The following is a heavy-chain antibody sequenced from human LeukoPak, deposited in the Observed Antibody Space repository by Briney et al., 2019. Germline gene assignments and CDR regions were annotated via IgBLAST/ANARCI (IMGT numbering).Heavy chain of an antibody. CDR1: GFTFSSYW. D-gene: IGHD2-15*01. CDR2: INSDGSST. Sequence: GGSLRLSCAASGFTFSSYWMHWVRQAPGKGLVWVSRINSDGSSTSYADSVKGRFTISRDNAKNTLYLQMNSLRAEDTAVYYCARPPGYCSGGSCPRWFDPWGQGTLVTVSS. CDR3: ARPPGYCSGGSCPRWFDP. J-gene: IGHJ5*02. V-gene: IGHV3-74*01.